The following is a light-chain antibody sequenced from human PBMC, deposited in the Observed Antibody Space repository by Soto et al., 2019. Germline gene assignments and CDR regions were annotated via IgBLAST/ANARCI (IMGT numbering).Light chain of an antibody. J-gene: IGKJ2*01. CDR2: AAS. CDR1: QGIDTS. Sequence: ILLTQSPSSLSASVGDRVTITCRASQGIDTSLAWYQQKPGKAPKLLIYAASNFQSGVPSRFSGSGSGTHFTLTISSLQPEDFATYFCQQSYTTPVYSFGQGTKLEIK. V-gene: IGKV1-9*01. CDR3: QQSYTTPVYS.